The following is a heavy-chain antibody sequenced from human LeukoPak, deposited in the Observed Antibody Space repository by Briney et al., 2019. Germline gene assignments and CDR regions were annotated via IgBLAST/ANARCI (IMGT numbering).Heavy chain of an antibody. J-gene: IGHJ5*02. CDR1: GYTFTSYD. D-gene: IGHD2-2*01. V-gene: IGHV1-8*01. CDR2: MNPNSGNT. CDR3: AAHPRVEDIVAVSAATPFRWFDP. Sequence: VASVKVSCKASGYTFTSYDINWVRQATGQGLEWMGWMNPNSGNTGYAQKFQGRVTMTRNTSISTAYMELSSLRSEDTAVYYCAAHPRVEDIVAVSAATPFRWFDPWGQGTLVTVSS.